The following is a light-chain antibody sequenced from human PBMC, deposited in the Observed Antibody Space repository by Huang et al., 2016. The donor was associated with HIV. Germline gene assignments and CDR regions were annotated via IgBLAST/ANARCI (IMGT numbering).Light chain of an antibody. Sequence: EIVLTQSPGTLSLSPGERATLSGRASQSVSSSDLAWYKQKPGQAPRLLIYGASSRATGIPDRFRGSGSGTDFTLTISRLEPEDFAVYYCQQYGSSPYTFGQGTKLEIK. CDR3: QQYGSSPYT. CDR2: GAS. CDR1: QSVSSSD. J-gene: IGKJ2*01. V-gene: IGKV3-20*01.